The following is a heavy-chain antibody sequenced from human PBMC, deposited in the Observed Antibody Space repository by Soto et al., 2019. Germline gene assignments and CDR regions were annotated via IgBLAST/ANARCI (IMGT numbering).Heavy chain of an antibody. V-gene: IGHV4-30-2*01. CDR3: ANRPTTPFDY. J-gene: IGHJ4*02. CDR1: GGSISSGGYS. Sequence: SETLSLTCTVSGGSISSGGYSWSWIRQPPGKGLEWIGYIYHSGSTYYNPSLKSRVTISVDKSKNQFSLKLSSVTAADTAVYYCANRPTTPFDYWGQGTLVTVSS. CDR2: IYHSGST. D-gene: IGHD2-2*01.